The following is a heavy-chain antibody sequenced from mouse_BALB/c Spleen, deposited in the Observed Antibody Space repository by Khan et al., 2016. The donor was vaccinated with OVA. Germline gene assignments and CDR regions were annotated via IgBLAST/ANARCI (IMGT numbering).Heavy chain of an antibody. Sequence: QVQLQQSGPALVRPGASVKMSCKASGYSFTSYWMHWVKQRPGQGLEWIGMIDPSNSETRLNQKFKDKAKLNVDSSSNTADMHVSSLTSNDSAVYYCARSLLRITVRVMDYSGQGTSVTVSS. CDR2: IDPSNSET. V-gene: IGHV1S127*01. CDR1: GYSFTSYW. J-gene: IGHJ4*01. CDR3: ARSLLRITVRVMDY. D-gene: IGHD1-1*01.